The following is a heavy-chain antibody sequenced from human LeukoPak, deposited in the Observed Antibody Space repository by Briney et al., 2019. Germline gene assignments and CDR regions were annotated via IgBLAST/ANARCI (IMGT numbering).Heavy chain of an antibody. V-gene: IGHV4-34*01. CDR2: INHSGST. CDR3: ARMVPAALLDY. Sequence: SETLSLTCAVYGGSFSGYYWSRIRQPPGKGLEWIGEINHSGSTNYNPSLKSRVTISVDTSKNQFSLKLSSVTAADTAVYYCARMVPAALLDYWGQGTLVTVSS. D-gene: IGHD2-2*01. J-gene: IGHJ4*02. CDR1: GGSFSGYY.